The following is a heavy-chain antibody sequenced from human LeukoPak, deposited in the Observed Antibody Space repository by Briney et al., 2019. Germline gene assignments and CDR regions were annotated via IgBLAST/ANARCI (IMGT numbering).Heavy chain of an antibody. V-gene: IGHV3-21*01. J-gene: IGHJ3*02. CDR1: GFTFTSYS. Sequence: GGSLRLSCAASGFTFTSYSMNWVRQAPGKGLEWVSSISSSSYIYYADSVKGRITISRDNAKKSLDLQMNSLRAEDTALYYCARDSGTGAFDIWGQGTMVTVSS. CDR3: ARDSGTGAFDI. D-gene: IGHD1-7*01. CDR2: ISSSSYI.